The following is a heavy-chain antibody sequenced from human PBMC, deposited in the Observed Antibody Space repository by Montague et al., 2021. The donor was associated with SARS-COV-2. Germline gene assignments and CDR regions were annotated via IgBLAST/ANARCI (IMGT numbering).Heavy chain of an antibody. V-gene: IGHV3-13*01. Sequence: SLRLSCAASGFTFSRHDMHWIRQATGNGLEWVSGIGAGGDTYYAASVKGRSSISRENDKNFLYLQINSLRAGDTAVYYCARDSVDGLDYWGQGILVTVSS. CDR1: GFTFSRHD. CDR3: ARDSVDGLDY. J-gene: IGHJ4*02. CDR2: IGAGGDT. D-gene: IGHD5-24*01.